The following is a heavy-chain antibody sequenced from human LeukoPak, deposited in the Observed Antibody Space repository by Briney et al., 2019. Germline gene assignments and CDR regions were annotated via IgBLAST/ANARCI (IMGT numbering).Heavy chain of an antibody. CDR2: ISYDGSNK. CDR1: GFTFISYD. J-gene: IGHJ4*02. Sequence: PGRSLRLSCAASGFTFISYDIHWARQAPGKGLEWVAVISYDGSNKYYADSVKGRFTISRDNSKNTLYLQVNSLRTEDTAVYYCAKNIPNCSSTSCPLDYWGQGTLVTVSS. D-gene: IGHD2-2*01. V-gene: IGHV3-30*18. CDR3: AKNIPNCSSTSCPLDY.